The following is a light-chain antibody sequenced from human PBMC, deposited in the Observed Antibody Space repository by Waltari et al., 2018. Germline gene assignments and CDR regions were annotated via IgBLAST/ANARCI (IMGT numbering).Light chain of an antibody. Sequence: EIVLTQSPATLSLSPGERATLSCRASQSVSRYFAWYQQKPGQAPRLLIYGASNRATGTPARFSGSGSGTDFTLTISSLAPEDFAVYYCQQRSNWPITFGQGTRLEIK. V-gene: IGKV3-11*01. CDR1: QSVSRY. CDR3: QQRSNWPIT. CDR2: GAS. J-gene: IGKJ5*01.